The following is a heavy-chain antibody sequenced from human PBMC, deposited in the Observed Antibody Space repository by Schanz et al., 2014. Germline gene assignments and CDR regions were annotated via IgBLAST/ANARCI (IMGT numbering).Heavy chain of an antibody. Sequence: DVQLVESGGGLIQPGGSLRLSCAVSGFTVNTNYMSWVRQAPGKGLEWISSMYINSGSTQYADSVKGRFIISRDSSKNTLYLQMNSLRADDTAVYYCAKDQLANYRGSGYNWFDPWGQGTLVTVSS. D-gene: IGHD3-10*01. CDR3: AKDQLANYRGSGYNWFDP. CDR1: GFTVNTNY. V-gene: IGHV3-66*03. J-gene: IGHJ5*02. CDR2: MYINSGST.